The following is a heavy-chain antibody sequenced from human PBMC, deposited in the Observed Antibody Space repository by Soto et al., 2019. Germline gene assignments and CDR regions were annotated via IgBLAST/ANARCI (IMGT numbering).Heavy chain of an antibody. V-gene: IGHV3-23*01. CDR1: GFTFSSYA. J-gene: IGHJ6*04. Sequence: GGSLRLSCAASGFTFSSYAMSWVRQAPGKGLEWVSAISGSGGSTYYADSVKGRFTISRDNSKNTLYLQMNSLRAEDTAVYYCVHDYSNSPEFPYYYYCGMDVWGEGSTVTVSS. CDR3: VHDYSNSPEFPYYYYCGMDV. CDR2: ISGSGGST. D-gene: IGHD4-4*01.